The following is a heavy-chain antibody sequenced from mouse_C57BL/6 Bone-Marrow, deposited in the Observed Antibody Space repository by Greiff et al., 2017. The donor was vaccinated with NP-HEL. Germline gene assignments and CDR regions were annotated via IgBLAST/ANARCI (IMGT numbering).Heavy chain of an antibody. CDR2: ISSGGSYT. J-gene: IGHJ2*01. CDR1: GFTFSSYG. D-gene: IGHD1-1*01. CDR3: ARRNPFYYYCSSYLFDY. Sequence: VQLKESGGDLVKPGGSLKLSCAASGFTFSSYGMSWVRQTPDKRLEWVATISSGGSYTYYPDSVKGRFTITRDNAKNTQYLQLSSLKSEDTAIYYCARRNPFYYYCSSYLFDYWGQGTTLTVSS. V-gene: IGHV5-6*01.